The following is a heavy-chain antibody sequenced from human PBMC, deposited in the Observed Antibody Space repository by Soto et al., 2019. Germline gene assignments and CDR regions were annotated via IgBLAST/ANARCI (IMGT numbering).Heavy chain of an antibody. D-gene: IGHD2-21*02. CDR3: ARSLVVVTALDY. J-gene: IGHJ4*02. CDR2: INAGNGNT. Sequence: QVQLVQSGAEEKKPGASVKVSCKASGYTFTSYAMHWERQAPGQRLEWMGWINAGNGNTKYSQKFQGRVTITRDTSASTAYMELSSLRSEDTAVYYCARSLVVVTALDYWGQGTLVTVSS. CDR1: GYTFTSYA. V-gene: IGHV1-3*05.